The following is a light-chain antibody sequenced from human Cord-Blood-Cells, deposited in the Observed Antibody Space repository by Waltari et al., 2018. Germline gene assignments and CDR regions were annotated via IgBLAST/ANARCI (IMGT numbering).Light chain of an antibody. CDR2: DAS. Sequence: EILLTQSPATLSLSPGDRVTLSCRASQSVSSYLAWYQQKPGQAPRLLIYDASNRATGIPARFSGSGSGTDFTLTISSLEPEDFAVYYCQQRSNSPLTFGGGTKVEIK. J-gene: IGKJ4*01. CDR3: QQRSNSPLT. CDR1: QSVSSY. V-gene: IGKV3-11*01.